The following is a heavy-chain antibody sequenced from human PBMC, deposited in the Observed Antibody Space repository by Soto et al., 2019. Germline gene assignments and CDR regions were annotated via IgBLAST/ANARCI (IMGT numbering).Heavy chain of an antibody. Sequence: QVQLVQSGAEVRKPGSSMKVSCMASGSTVSSYTVNWVRQAPGKRLEGIGRIIPVLTVTDYARHFQGRVTITADRAAKAAYMDLTRLTSEDTAVDYCARRRYCRTDCYKNFYYGMDVWGQGTTVTVSS. CDR1: GSTVSSYT. CDR3: ARRRYCRTDCYKNFYYGMDV. D-gene: IGHD2-21*02. CDR2: IIPVLTVT. J-gene: IGHJ6*02. V-gene: IGHV1-69*02.